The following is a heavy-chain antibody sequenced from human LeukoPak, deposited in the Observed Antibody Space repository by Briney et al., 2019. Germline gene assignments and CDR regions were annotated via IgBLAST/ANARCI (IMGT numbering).Heavy chain of an antibody. CDR3: STGNGYE. D-gene: IGHD5-12*01. CDR2: IKSKTDGGTM. J-gene: IGHJ4*02. V-gene: IGHV3-15*01. CDR1: GFTFSDAW. Sequence: KSGGSLRLSCTASGFTFSDAWMTWVRQAPGKGLEWVCRIKSKTDGGTMDYAAPVKGRFTISRDDSKNILSLKMNSLKTEDTAVYYRSTGNGYEWGQGTLVTVSS.